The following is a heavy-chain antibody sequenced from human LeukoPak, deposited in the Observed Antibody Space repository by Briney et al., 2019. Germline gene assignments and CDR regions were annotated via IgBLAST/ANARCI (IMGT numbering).Heavy chain of an antibody. D-gene: IGHD6-13*01. Sequence: SETLSLTCAVYGGSFSGYYWSWIRQHPGKGLEWIGYIYYSGSTYYNPSLKSRVTISVDTSKNQFSLKLSSVTAADTAVYYCAREGYSSSWLDYWGQGTLVTVSS. J-gene: IGHJ4*02. CDR3: AREGYSSSWLDY. V-gene: IGHV4-31*11. CDR2: IYYSGST. CDR1: GGSFSGYY.